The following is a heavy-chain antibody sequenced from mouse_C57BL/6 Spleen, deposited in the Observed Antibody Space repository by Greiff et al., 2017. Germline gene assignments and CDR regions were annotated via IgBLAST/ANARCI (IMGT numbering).Heavy chain of an antibody. D-gene: IGHD1-1*01. Sequence: EVKVVESGGGLVKPGGSLKLSRAASGFTFSSYAMSWVRQTPEKRLEWVATISDGGSYTYYPDNVKGRFTISRDNAKNNLYLQMSHLKSEDTAMXYCAREFLYGSSYGWFAYWGQGTLVTVSA. CDR3: AREFLYGSSYGWFAY. J-gene: IGHJ3*01. CDR1: GFTFSSYA. V-gene: IGHV5-4*01. CDR2: ISDGGSYT.